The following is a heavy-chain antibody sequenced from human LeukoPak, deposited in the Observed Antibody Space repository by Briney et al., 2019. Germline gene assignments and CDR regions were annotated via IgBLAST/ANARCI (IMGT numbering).Heavy chain of an antibody. Sequence: PPETLSLTCIVSGGSISSYHWSWIRQPPGKGLEWLGYVSYTGTTNYNPSLKSRVTMSVDTSKNQFSLKLSSVTAADTAVYYCARVITMVRGVIDWFDPWGQGTLVTVSS. CDR3: ARVITMVRGVIDWFDP. CDR2: VSYTGTT. D-gene: IGHD3-10*01. V-gene: IGHV4-59*01. CDR1: GGSISSYH. J-gene: IGHJ5*02.